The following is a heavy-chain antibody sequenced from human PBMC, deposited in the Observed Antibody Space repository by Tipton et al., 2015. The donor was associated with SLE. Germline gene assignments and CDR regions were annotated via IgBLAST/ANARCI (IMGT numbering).Heavy chain of an antibody. CDR3: ARGTIAARRLDY. J-gene: IGHJ4*02. Sequence: TLSLTCTVSGGSISSSSYYWGWIRQPPGKGLEWIGSIYYSGSTYYNPSLKSRVTISVDTSKNQFSLRLSSVTAADTALYYCARGTIAARRLDYWGQGTLVTVSS. V-gene: IGHV4-39*07. D-gene: IGHD6-6*01. CDR1: GGSISSSSYY. CDR2: IYYSGST.